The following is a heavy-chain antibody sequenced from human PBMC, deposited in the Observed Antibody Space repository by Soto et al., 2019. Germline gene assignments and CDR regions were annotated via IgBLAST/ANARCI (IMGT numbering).Heavy chain of an antibody. CDR1: GFSFSSYG. CDR2: IWCDGSDK. Sequence: PGGSLRLSCAASGFSFSSYGMHWVRQAPGKGLEWVSVIWCDGSDKYYADSVKGRFTISRDNSKNTLYLQMNSLRAEDTAVYYCAKDSPERSYYYGMDVWGQGTTVTISS. V-gene: IGHV3-33*06. CDR3: AKDSPERSYYYGMDV. J-gene: IGHJ6*02.